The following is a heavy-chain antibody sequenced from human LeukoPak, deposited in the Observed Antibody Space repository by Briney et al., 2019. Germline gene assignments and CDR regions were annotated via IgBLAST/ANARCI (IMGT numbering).Heavy chain of an antibody. D-gene: IGHD2-15*01. CDR1: GFTFSSYS. J-gene: IGHJ4*02. CDR3: ARDGVVVAANDY. V-gene: IGHV3-21*01. Sequence: GGSLRLSCAASGFTFSSYSMNWVRQAPGKGLEWVSSISSSSSYIYYADSVKGRFTISRDNAKNSLYLQMNSLRAEDTAVYYCARDGVVVAANDYWGQATLVTVSS. CDR2: ISSSSSYI.